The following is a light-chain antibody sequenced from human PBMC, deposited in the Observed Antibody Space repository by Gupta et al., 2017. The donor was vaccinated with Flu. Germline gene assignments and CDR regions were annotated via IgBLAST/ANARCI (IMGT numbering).Light chain of an antibody. CDR1: SSNIGAGYS. CDR3: QSHDSWLKNYV. CDR2: VNN. J-gene: IGLJ1*01. V-gene: IGLV1-40*01. Sequence: QSVLTQPPSVSGAPGQTVTISCTGSSSNIGAGYSVHWYQQLPGRAPKLLIDVNNNRPSGVTTRFAGSKSGASASLTITGLQTEDEADYYGQSHDSWLKNYVFGPGTKVTVL.